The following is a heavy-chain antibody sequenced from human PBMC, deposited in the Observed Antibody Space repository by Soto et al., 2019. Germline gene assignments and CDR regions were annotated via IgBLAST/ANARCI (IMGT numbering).Heavy chain of an antibody. Sequence: TSETLSLTCTVSGGSISSSSYYWGWIRQPPGKGLEWIGSIYYSGSTYYNPSLKSRVTISVDTSKNQFSLKLSSVTAADTAVYYCARHPWSKWNYFDYWGQGTLVTVSS. V-gene: IGHV4-39*01. D-gene: IGHD3-3*01. J-gene: IGHJ4*02. CDR2: IYYSGST. CDR3: ARHPWSKWNYFDY. CDR1: GGSISSSSYY.